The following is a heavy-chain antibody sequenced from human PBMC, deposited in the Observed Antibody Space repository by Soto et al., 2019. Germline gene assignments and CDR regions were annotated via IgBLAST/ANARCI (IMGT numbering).Heavy chain of an antibody. V-gene: IGHV3-15*01. J-gene: IGHJ4*02. Sequence: GSQRLSYAASGFNFSNAWLSWVRQAPGKGLEWVGRIKSKTDGGTTDYAAPVKGRFTISRDDSKNSLYLQMNSLRAEDTAVYYCARDLSGYSYGHIFDYWGQGTLVTVSS. CDR1: GFNFSNAW. CDR2: IKSKTDGGTT. CDR3: ARDLSGYSYGHIFDY. D-gene: IGHD5-18*01.